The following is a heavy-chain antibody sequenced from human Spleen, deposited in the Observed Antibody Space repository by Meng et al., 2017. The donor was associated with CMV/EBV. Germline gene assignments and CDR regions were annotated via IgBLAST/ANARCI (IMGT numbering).Heavy chain of an antibody. D-gene: IGHD3-3*01. V-gene: IGHV1-69*05. Sequence: FKKYASNWVRQAPGQRLEWMGGIIPMFGTAHYAQNFQGRVTITTDEFASTVYMELSSLRSEDTAVYYCARSIRDDVWSGYYWYYFDYWGQGTLVTVSS. CDR1: FKKYA. J-gene: IGHJ4*02. CDR3: ARSIRDDVWSGYYWYYFDY. CDR2: IIPMFGTA.